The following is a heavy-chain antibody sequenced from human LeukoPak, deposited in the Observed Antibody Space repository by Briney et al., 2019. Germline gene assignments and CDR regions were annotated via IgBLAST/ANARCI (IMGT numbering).Heavy chain of an antibody. CDR1: GGSFSGYY. CDR3: ASRRSLRTFDY. Sequence: SDTLSLTCAVYGGSFSGYYWSWIRQPPGKGLEWIGEINHSGSTNYNPSLKSRVTISVDTSKNQFSLKLSSVTAADTAVYYCASRRSLRTFDYWGQGTLVTVSS. D-gene: IGHD5/OR15-5a*01. V-gene: IGHV4-34*01. CDR2: INHSGST. J-gene: IGHJ4*02.